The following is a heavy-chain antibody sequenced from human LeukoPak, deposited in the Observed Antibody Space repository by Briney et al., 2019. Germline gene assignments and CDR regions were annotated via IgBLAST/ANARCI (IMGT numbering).Heavy chain of an antibody. J-gene: IGHJ4*02. CDR1: GFTFDDYA. CDR3: AKEGNDCGGDCYFYYFDY. Sequence: GRSLRLSCAASGFTFDDYAMHWVRQAPGKGLEWVSGISWNSGSIGYADSVKGRFTISRDNAKNSLYLQMNSLRAEDTALYYCAKEGNDCGGDCYFYYFDYWGQGTLVTVSS. V-gene: IGHV3-9*01. CDR2: ISWNSGSI. D-gene: IGHD2-21*02.